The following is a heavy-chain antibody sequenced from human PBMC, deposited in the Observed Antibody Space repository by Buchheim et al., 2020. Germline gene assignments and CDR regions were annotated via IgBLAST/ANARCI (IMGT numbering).Heavy chain of an antibody. V-gene: IGHV5-51*01. CDR1: GYTFTSYW. J-gene: IGHJ6*02. CDR2: IYPLDSDT. CDR3: ARHFGYTYGLDYFYGMDI. Sequence: EVQLVQSGAEVQKPGESLKLSCKVSGYTFTSYWIGWVRQMSRKGLEWMGIIYPLDSDTRYNPSFQGQVTISVDKSISTAYLHWSSLKASDTAIYYCARHFGYTYGLDYFYGMDIWGQGTT. D-gene: IGHD5-18*01.